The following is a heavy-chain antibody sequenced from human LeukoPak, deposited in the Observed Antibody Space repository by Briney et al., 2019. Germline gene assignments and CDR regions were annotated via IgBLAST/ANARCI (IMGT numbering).Heavy chain of an antibody. Sequence: GRSLRLSCAASGFTFSSYGMHWVRQAPGKGLEWVAAISYDGSNKYYADSVKGRFTIPRDNSKNTLYLQMNSLRAEDTAVYYCTTGVAFDIWGQGTMVTVSS. CDR3: TTGVAFDI. CDR1: GFTFSSYG. V-gene: IGHV3-30*03. D-gene: IGHD2-8*01. J-gene: IGHJ3*02. CDR2: ISYDGSNK.